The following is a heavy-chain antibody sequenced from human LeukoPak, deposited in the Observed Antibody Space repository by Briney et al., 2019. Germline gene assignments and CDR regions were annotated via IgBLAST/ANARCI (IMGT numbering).Heavy chain of an antibody. D-gene: IGHD6-19*01. CDR2: SSSSGIST. CDR3: AKTPGGIAVAAVSYFDY. J-gene: IGHJ4*02. CDR1: GFTYSNYV. V-gene: IGHV3-23*01. Sequence: GGSLRLSCAASGFTYSNYVMSWVRQAPGKGLGWVSTSSSSGISTYYADSVKGRFTISRDNSKNTLYLQMNSLRAEDTAIYYCAKTPGGIAVAAVSYFDYWGQGTLVTVSS.